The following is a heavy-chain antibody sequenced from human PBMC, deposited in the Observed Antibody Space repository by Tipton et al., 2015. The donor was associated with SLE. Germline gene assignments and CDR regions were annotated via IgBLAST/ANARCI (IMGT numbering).Heavy chain of an antibody. J-gene: IGHJ6*03. CDR3: ARESANYWTSAGYYYYMDV. D-gene: IGHD5-24*01. CDR1: GDSISGYH. CDR2: FFYSGST. Sequence: TLSLTCTVSGDSISGYHWNWIRQPPGKGLEWIGNFFYSGSTNYNPSLMSRVTISVDPSKSQFSLTLSSVTAADTAVYYCARESANYWTSAGYYYYMDVWGKGTTVTVSS. V-gene: IGHV4-59*01.